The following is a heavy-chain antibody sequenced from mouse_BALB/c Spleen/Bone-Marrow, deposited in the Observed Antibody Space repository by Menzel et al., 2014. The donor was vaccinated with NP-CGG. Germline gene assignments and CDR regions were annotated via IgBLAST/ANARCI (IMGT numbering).Heavy chain of an antibody. CDR1: GYAFTNYL. Sequence: QVQLQQSGAELVRPGTSVKVSCKASGYAFTNYLIEWVKQRPGQGLEWIGVINPGSGATNYNENFKGKATLTADKSSSTPYMQLSSLTSDDSAVYFCARRSTGTLYFDYWGQGTTLTVSS. D-gene: IGHD4-1*02. V-gene: IGHV1-54*03. CDR3: ARRSTGTLYFDY. J-gene: IGHJ2*01. CDR2: INPGSGAT.